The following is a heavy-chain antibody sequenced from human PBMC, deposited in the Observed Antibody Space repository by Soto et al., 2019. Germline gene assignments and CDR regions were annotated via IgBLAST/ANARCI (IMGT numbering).Heavy chain of an antibody. CDR3: ARDASRYCSSTSCYSKGPNWFDP. J-gene: IGHJ5*02. Sequence: QVQLVQCGAEVKKPGASVKVSCKTSGYTFTSYAMHWVRQAPGQRLEWMGWINAGNGHTKYSQEFQGRVTITRDTSASTAYMELSSLRSEDTAVYYCARDASRYCSSTSCYSKGPNWFDPWGQGTLVTVSS. V-gene: IGHV1-3*01. CDR1: GYTFTSYA. D-gene: IGHD2-2*02. CDR2: INAGNGHT.